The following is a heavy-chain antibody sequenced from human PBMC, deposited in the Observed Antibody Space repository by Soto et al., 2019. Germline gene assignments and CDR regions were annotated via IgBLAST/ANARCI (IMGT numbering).Heavy chain of an antibody. CDR2: IYYSGST. J-gene: IGHJ6*02. Sequence: LSLTCTVSGGSISSGGYYWSWIRQHPGKGLEWIGYIYYSGSTYYNPSLKSRVTISVDTSKNQFSLKLSSVAAADTAVYYCARAEMYTEYYYYYGMDVWGQGTTVTVSS. V-gene: IGHV4-31*03. CDR3: ARAEMYTEYYYYYGMDV. D-gene: IGHD1-20*01. CDR1: GGSISSGGYY.